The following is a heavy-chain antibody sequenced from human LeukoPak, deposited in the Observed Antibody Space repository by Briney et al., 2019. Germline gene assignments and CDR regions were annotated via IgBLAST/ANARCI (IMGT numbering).Heavy chain of an antibody. Sequence: PSETLSLTCTVSGGSISSSSYYWGWIRQPPGKGLEWIGSIYYSGSTYYNPSLKSRVTISVDTSKNQFSLKLSSVTAADTAVYYCASRRWDSGSYFDRNHLDYWGQGTLVTVSS. J-gene: IGHJ4*02. D-gene: IGHD1-26*01. CDR3: ASRRWDSGSYFDRNHLDY. CDR2: IYYSGST. CDR1: GGSISSSSYY. V-gene: IGHV4-39*01.